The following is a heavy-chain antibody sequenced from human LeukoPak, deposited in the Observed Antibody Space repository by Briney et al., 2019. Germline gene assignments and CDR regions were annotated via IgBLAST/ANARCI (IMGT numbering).Heavy chain of an antibody. J-gene: IGHJ4*02. CDR2: IKQDGSKR. Sequence: PSETLSLTCTVSGGSISSYYWSWIRQPPGKGLEWVANIKQDGSKRYYMDSVKGRFTISRDNAKNSLYLEMNSLTAEDTAVYYCARDTPQGCFDYWGLGTLVTVSS. D-gene: IGHD2-15*01. CDR3: ARDTPQGCFDY. V-gene: IGHV3-7*01. CDR1: GGSISSYY.